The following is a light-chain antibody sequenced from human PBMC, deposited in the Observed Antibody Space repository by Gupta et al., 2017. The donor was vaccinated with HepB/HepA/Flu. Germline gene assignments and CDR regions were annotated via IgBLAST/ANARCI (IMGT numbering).Light chain of an antibody. J-gene: IGKJ2*01. Sequence: DIQMTQSPSPLSASVGDRVTITCRARQGISSWLAWYQQKPEKAPKALIYAASNLQSGVPSRFSGSGSGTDFTLTISSLQPEDFATYYCQQYSSYPRTFGQGTKLEIK. CDR3: QQYSSYPRT. V-gene: IGKV1D-16*02. CDR2: AAS. CDR1: QGISSW.